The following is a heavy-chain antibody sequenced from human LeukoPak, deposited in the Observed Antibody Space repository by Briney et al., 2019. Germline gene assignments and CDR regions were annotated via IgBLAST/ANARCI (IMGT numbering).Heavy chain of an antibody. V-gene: IGHV3-48*03. CDR1: GFTFSSYE. D-gene: IGHD3-22*01. CDR3: ARESLPHYYDSSGYSPAAFDI. J-gene: IGHJ3*02. Sequence: PGGSLRLSCAASGFTFSSYEMNWVRQAPGKGLEWVSYISSSGSTIYYADSVKGRFTISRDNAKNSLYLQMNSLRAEDTAVYYCARESLPHYYDSSGYSPAAFDIWGQGTMVTVSS. CDR2: ISSSGSTI.